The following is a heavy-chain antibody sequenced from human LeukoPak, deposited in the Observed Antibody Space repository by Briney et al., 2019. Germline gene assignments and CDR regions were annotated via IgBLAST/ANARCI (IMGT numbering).Heavy chain of an antibody. V-gene: IGHV3-23*01. CDR2: ISGGGGST. D-gene: IGHD2-2*01. CDR1: GFTFSSYG. J-gene: IGHJ4*02. Sequence: PGGSLRLSCAASGFTFSSYGMSRVRQAPGKGLEWVSGISGGGGSTYYADSVKGRFTISRDNSKNTLYLQMNSLRAEDTAVYYCAKDSRAPATAINWGQGTLVTVSS. CDR3: AKDSRAPATAIN.